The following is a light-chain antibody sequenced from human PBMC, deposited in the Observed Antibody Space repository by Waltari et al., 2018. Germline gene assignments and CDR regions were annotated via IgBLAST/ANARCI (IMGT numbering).Light chain of an antibody. V-gene: IGLV1-40*01. CDR1: GPNIQAGCD. J-gene: IGLJ3*02. CDR2: GNT. Sequence: QSVLTHPPSVSGAPGQRLTISCTGHGPNIQAGCDVHPAQQLPGTAPKLLIYGNTNRPSGVPDRFSGSKSGTSGSLSITGLQAEDEAYYYCQSYDSSLTGSWVFGGGTKLTVL. CDR3: QSYDSSLTGSWV.